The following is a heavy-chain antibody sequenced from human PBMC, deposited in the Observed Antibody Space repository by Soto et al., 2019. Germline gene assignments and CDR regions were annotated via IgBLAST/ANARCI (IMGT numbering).Heavy chain of an antibody. CDR3: ATDIGGYDWVFDY. CDR1: GFTFDEYA. J-gene: IGHJ4*02. Sequence: GGSLRLSCAASGFTFDEYAMHWVRQAPGKGLEWVSGISWNSGSIGYADSVKGRFTISRDNAKNSLYLQMNSLRAEDTALYYCATDIGGYDWVFDYWGQGTLVTVSS. D-gene: IGHD5-12*01. V-gene: IGHV3-9*01. CDR2: ISWNSGSI.